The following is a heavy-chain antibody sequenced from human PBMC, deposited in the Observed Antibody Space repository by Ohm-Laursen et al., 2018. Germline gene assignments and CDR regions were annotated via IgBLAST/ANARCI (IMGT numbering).Heavy chain of an antibody. Sequence: SLRLSRAASGFTFSSYWMHWVRQAPGKGLEWVSYISSSSSYIYYADSVKGRFTISKDNAKNSLYLQMNSLRAEDTAVYYCARSSGYYPEYFQHWGQGTLVTVSS. J-gene: IGHJ1*01. D-gene: IGHD3-22*01. CDR3: ARSSGYYPEYFQH. CDR1: GFTFSSYW. CDR2: ISSSSSYI. V-gene: IGHV3-21*05.